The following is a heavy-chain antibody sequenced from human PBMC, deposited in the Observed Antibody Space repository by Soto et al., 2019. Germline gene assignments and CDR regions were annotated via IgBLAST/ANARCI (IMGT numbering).Heavy chain of an antibody. CDR2: ISYDGSNK. V-gene: IGHV3-30-3*01. CDR1: GFTFSSYA. D-gene: IGHD3-22*01. J-gene: IGHJ6*02. CDR3: ARGVDSSLGYYYYGMDV. Sequence: GESLRLSCAASGFTFSSYAMHWVRQAPGKGLEWVAVISYDGSNKYYADSVKGRFTISRDNSKNTLYLQMNSLRAEDTAVYYCARGVDSSLGYYYYGMDVWGQGTTVTVSS.